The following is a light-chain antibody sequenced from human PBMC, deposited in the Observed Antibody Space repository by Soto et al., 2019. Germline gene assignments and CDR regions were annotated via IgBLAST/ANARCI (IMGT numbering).Light chain of an antibody. Sequence: QSVLTQPASVSGSLGQSSTISFTGTSSDVGGYDYVSWYQQHPGKAPKLMIYDVNNRPSGVSNRFSGSKSGNTASLTISGLQAEDEADYYCNSYTSSSTVIFGGGTKVTVL. V-gene: IGLV2-14*03. CDR1: SSDVGGYDY. CDR2: DVN. J-gene: IGLJ2*01. CDR3: NSYTSSSTVI.